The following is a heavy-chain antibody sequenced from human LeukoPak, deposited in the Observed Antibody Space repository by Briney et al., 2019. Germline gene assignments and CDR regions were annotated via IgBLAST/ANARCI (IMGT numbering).Heavy chain of an antibody. V-gene: IGHV4-4*02. J-gene: IGHJ5*02. D-gene: IGHD2-15*01. CDR2: IYHSGST. CDR3: ARAPVVANWFDP. CDR1: GGSISSSNW. Sequence: KPSETLSLTCAVSGGSISSSNWWSWVRQPPGKGLEWIGEIYHSGSTNYNPSLKSRVTISVDTSKNQFSLKLSSVTAADTAVCYCARAPVVANWFDPWGQGTLVTVSS.